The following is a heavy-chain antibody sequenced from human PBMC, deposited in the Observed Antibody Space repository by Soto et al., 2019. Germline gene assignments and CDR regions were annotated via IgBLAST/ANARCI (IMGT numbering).Heavy chain of an antibody. D-gene: IGHD6-19*01. CDR1: GFTFSSYA. CDR3: AKGGTSGWAYYYGMDV. Sequence: EVQLLESGGGLVQPGGSLGLSCATSGFTFSSYAMTWVRQAPGRGLDWVSAISSGSGGNTYYADSVKGRFTISRDNSKHTLYLQMKSLRAEDTAVYYCAKGGTSGWAYYYGMDVWGQGTTVTVSS. CDR2: ISSGSGGNT. V-gene: IGHV3-23*01. J-gene: IGHJ6*02.